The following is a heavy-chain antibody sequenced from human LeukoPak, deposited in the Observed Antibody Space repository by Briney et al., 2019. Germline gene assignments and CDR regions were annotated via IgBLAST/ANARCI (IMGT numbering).Heavy chain of an antibody. Sequence: SETLSLTCTVSGGSISSSSYYWGWIRQPPGKGLEWIGSIYYSGSTYYNPSLKNRVTISVDTSKNQFSLKLSSVTAADTAVYYCARDSSSDLDYWGQGTLVTVSS. V-gene: IGHV4-39*02. CDR3: ARDSSSDLDY. CDR2: IYYSGST. CDR1: GGSISSSSYY. J-gene: IGHJ4*02. D-gene: IGHD6-6*01.